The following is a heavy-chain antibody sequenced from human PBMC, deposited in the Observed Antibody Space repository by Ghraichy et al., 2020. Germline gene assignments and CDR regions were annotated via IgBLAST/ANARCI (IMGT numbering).Heavy chain of an antibody. CDR3: ARDYGNLDV. D-gene: IGHD4-17*01. Sequence: GGSLRLSCAASGFSFSDYYMNWIRQTPGKGLEWVSFISNTGSHTDYADSVKGRFTISRDNAKTSLYLQMNSLRTEDTGVYYCARDYGNLDVWGHGTTVIVSS. J-gene: IGHJ6*02. CDR2: ISNTGSHT. V-gene: IGHV3-11*06. CDR1: GFSFSDYY.